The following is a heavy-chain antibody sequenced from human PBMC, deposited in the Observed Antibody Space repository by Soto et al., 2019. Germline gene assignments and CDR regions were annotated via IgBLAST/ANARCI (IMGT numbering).Heavy chain of an antibody. CDR1: GDSVSSNSAA. CDR3: AKEGGNHYYYAMDV. CDR2: TFYRSKWYN. V-gene: IGHV6-1*01. Sequence: SQTLSLTGAISGDSVSSNSAAWNWFRQSPSRGLEWLGRTFYRSKWYNDYAVSVKGRITINPDTSKNQFSLQLNSVTPEDTAVYFCAKEGGNHYYYAMDVWGQGTTVTVSS. J-gene: IGHJ6*02. D-gene: IGHD1-26*01.